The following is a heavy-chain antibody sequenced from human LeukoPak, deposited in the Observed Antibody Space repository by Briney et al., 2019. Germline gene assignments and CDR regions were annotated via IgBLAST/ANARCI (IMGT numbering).Heavy chain of an antibody. CDR3: ARDSRSITGTNWFDP. CDR2: IYTSGST. CDR1: GGSISSYY. D-gene: IGHD1-20*01. V-gene: IGHV4-4*07. Sequence: KPSETLSLTCTVSGGSISSYYWSWIRQPAGKGLEWIGRIYTSGSTNYNPSLKSRVTRSVDTSKNQFSLKLSSVTAADTAVYYCARDSRSITGTNWFDPWGQGTLVTVSS. J-gene: IGHJ5*02.